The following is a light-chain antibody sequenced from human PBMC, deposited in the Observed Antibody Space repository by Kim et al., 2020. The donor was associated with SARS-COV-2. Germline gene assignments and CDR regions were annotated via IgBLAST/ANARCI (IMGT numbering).Light chain of an antibody. J-gene: IGKJ2*01. Sequence: DIQMTQSPSTLSASVGDRVTITCRASESIGTWLAWYQQKPGRAPRLLIYLASTLENGVPSRFSGTGSGTEFSLSITSLQPDDFATYYCQHYSRFPYTFGQGTKVEI. CDR3: QHYSRFPYT. CDR1: ESIGTW. V-gene: IGKV1-5*03. CDR2: LAS.